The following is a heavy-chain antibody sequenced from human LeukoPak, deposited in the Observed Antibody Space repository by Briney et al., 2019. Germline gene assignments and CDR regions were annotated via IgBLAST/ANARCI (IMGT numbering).Heavy chain of an antibody. D-gene: IGHD7-27*01. CDR3: ASLLNGGVSHWFDP. J-gene: IGHJ5*02. Sequence: SETLSLTCTVSGGSISSSNTYWGWIRQPPGKGLEWIATICYSGSTYYNPSLKSRVTMSVDASKNQFSLKLSSVTAADTAVYYCASLLNGGVSHWFDPWGQGTLVIVSS. V-gene: IGHV4-39*01. CDR2: ICYSGST. CDR1: GGSISSSNTY.